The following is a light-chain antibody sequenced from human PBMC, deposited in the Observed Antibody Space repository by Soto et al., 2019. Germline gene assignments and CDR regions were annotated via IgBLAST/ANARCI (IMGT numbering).Light chain of an antibody. CDR3: QQYGTSPQT. CDR1: QSVTSNY. J-gene: IGKJ1*01. V-gene: IGKV3-20*01. Sequence: EIVLTQSPGTLSLSPGKRATLSCRASQSVTSNYLAWYQQKPGQAPGLLIYDTSTRAFGVPDRFSGSGSGTEFTLTISRLEPEDFAVYYCQQYGTSPQTFGQGTKVE. CDR2: DTS.